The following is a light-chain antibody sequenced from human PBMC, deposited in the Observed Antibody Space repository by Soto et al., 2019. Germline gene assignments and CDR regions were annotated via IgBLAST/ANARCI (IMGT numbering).Light chain of an antibody. J-gene: IGKJ2*01. CDR2: GAS. V-gene: IGKV3-20*01. CDR1: RSVSSSY. Sequence: EIVLTQSPGTLSLSPGERANISCRASRSVSSSYFAWYPQKPGQAPRLLIYGASTRAPGNPDRFSGRGSGTDFAPDISILECEDFAVDYWQHYGSSPPVHTVRQATKLEIK. CDR3: QHYGSSPPVHT.